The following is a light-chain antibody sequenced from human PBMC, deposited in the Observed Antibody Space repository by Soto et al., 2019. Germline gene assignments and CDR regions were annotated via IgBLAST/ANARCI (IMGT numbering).Light chain of an antibody. CDR3: QTWGTGIVL. V-gene: IGLV4-69*01. CDR1: SGHSNYA. Sequence: QSVLTQSPSASASLGASVKLTCTLSSGHSNYAIAWHQQQPEKGPRYLMKLNSDGSHSKGDGIPDRFSGSRSGAERYLTISGLQSEDEADYYCQTWGTGIVLFGGGTKLTVL. CDR2: LNSDGSH. J-gene: IGLJ2*01.